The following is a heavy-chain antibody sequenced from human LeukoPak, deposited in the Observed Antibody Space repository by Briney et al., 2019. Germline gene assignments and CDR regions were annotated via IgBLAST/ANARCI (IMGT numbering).Heavy chain of an antibody. Sequence: PGGSLRLFCAASGDTFSNYAMSWVRQAPGKGLEWVSVSSGIGGSTYYADSVKGRFTISRDNSKNTLYLQMNSLRAEDTAVYYCAKDATYYDFWSGYPGVDAFDIWGQGTMVTVSS. D-gene: IGHD3-3*01. CDR1: GDTFSNYA. J-gene: IGHJ3*02. CDR3: AKDATYYDFWSGYPGVDAFDI. CDR2: SSGIGGST. V-gene: IGHV3-23*01.